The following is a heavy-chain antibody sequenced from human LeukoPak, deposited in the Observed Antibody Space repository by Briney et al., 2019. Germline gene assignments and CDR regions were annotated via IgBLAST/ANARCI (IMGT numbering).Heavy chain of an antibody. J-gene: IGHJ4*02. CDR3: ARDQNLYYSSSWYDY. D-gene: IGHD6-13*01. V-gene: IGHV3-30*01. Sequence: GGSLRLSCAASGSTFSSYAMHWVRQAPGKGLEWVAVISYDGSNKYYADSVKGRFTISRDNSKNTLYLQMNSLRAEDTAVYYCARDQNLYYSSSWYDYWGQGTLVTVSS. CDR1: GSTFSSYA. CDR2: ISYDGSNK.